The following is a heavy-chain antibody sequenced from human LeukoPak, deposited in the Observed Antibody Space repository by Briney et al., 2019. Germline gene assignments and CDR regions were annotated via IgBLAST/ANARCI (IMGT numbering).Heavy chain of an antibody. Sequence: SETLSLTCAVYGGSFSGYYWSWIRQPPGKGLEWIGEINHSGSTNYNPSLKSRVTISVDTSKNQFSLKLSSVTAADTAVYYCARADTIFYGMDVWGQGTTVTVSS. CDR2: INHSGST. V-gene: IGHV4-34*01. J-gene: IGHJ6*02. D-gene: IGHD3-9*01. CDR1: GGSFSGYY. CDR3: ARADTIFYGMDV.